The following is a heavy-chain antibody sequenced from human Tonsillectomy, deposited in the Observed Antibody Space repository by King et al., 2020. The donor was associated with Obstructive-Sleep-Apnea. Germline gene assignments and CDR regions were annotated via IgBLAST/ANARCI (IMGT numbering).Heavy chain of an antibody. J-gene: IGHJ3*02. CDR2: IYYSGRT. Sequence: HVQLQESGPGLVKPSETLSLTCTSSGGAISRYYWSWILQPPGKGLEFIGYIYYSGRTNYNPSLHSRVTISVDTSKKQFSLKLSSVTAADTAVYYCARHLYSSGYSGAFDIWGQGTMVTVSS. CDR1: GGAISRYY. CDR3: ARHLYSSGYSGAFDI. D-gene: IGHD3-22*01. V-gene: IGHV4-59*08.